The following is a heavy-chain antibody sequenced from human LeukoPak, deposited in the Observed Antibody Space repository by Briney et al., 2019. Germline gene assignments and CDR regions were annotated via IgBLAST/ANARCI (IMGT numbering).Heavy chain of an antibody. V-gene: IGHV3-48*01. CDR2: ISSSSSTI. CDR3: ARDGQPYSSGWYPFDY. D-gene: IGHD6-19*01. Sequence: GGSLRLSCAASGLTFSSYSMNWVRQAPGKGLEWVSYISSSSSTIYYADSVKGRFTISRDNAKNSLYLQMNSLRAEDTAVYYCARDGQPYSSGWYPFDYWGQGTLITVSS. CDR1: GLTFSSYS. J-gene: IGHJ4*02.